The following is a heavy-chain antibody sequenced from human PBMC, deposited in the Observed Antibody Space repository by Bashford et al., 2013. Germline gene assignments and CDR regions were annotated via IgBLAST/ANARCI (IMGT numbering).Heavy chain of an antibody. D-gene: IGHD2-2*02. J-gene: IGHJ4*02. V-gene: IGHV3-48*01. CDR2: ISSSSSAI. Sequence: VRQAPGKGLEWVSYISSSSSAIYYADSVKGRFTISRDNAKNSLYLQMNSLRAEDTAVYYCAREFTSATHCNTGICYTGPGFWGQGTLVTVSS. CDR3: AREFTSATHCNTGICYTGPGF.